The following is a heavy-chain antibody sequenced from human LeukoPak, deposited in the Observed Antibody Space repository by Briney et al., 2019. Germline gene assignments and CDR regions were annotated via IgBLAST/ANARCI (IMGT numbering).Heavy chain of an antibody. CDR2: ISGSGGST. J-gene: IGHJ4*02. CDR3: AKDSGTYYDFWSGYYAS. D-gene: IGHD3-3*01. Sequence: TGGSLRLSCAASGFTFSSYAMHWVRQAPGKGLEWASAISGSGGSTYYADSVKGRFTISRDNSKNTLYLQMNSLRAEDTAVYYCAKDSGTYYDFWSGYYASWGQGTLVTVSS. V-gene: IGHV3-23*01. CDR1: GFTFSSYA.